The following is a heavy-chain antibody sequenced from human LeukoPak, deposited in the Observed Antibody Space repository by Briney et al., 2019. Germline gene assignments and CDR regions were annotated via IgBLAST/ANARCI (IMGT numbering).Heavy chain of an antibody. J-gene: IGHJ4*02. CDR2: ISGSGGST. CDR3: AKCAGATLFGNDY. Sequence: GGSLRLSCAVSGFTFSSYAMGWVRQAPGKGLEWVSGISGSGGSTYYADSVKGRSTIPRDNSKNTLYLQMNSLRAEDTAVYYCAKCAGATLFGNDYWGQGTLVTVSS. V-gene: IGHV3-23*01. D-gene: IGHD1-26*01. CDR1: GFTFSSYA.